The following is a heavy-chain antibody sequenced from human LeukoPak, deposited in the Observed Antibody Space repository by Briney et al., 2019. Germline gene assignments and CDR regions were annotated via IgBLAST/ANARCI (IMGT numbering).Heavy chain of an antibody. CDR3: ARDLIAAAGTSGDAFDI. CDR2: IDPNSGGT. V-gene: IGHV1-2*02. CDR1: GYTFTGYY. D-gene: IGHD6-13*01. J-gene: IGHJ3*02. Sequence: GASVKVSCKASGYTFTGYYMHWVRQAPGQGLEWMGWIDPNSGGTNYAQKFQGRVTMTRDTSISTAYMELSRLRSDDTAVYYCARDLIAAAGTSGDAFDIWGQGTMVTVSS.